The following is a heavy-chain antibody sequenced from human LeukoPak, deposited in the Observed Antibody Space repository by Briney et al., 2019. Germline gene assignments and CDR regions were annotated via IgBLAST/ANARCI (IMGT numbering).Heavy chain of an antibody. CDR1: GYSISSGYY. CDR3: ARRSIAARPDYYYMDV. V-gene: IGHV4-38-2*02. Sequence: PSETLSLTCTVSGYSISSGYYWGWIRQPPGKGPEWIGYIYYSGSTNYNPSLKSRVTMLVDTSKNQFSLKLRSVTAADTAVYYCARRSIAARPDYYYMDVWGKGTTVTVSS. J-gene: IGHJ6*03. D-gene: IGHD6-6*01. CDR2: IYYSGST.